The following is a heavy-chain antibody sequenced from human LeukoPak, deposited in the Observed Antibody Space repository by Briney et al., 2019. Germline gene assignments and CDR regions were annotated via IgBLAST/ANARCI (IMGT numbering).Heavy chain of an antibody. J-gene: IGHJ6*03. CDR1: GYTFNNYG. D-gene: IGHD1/OR15-1a*01. CDR2: ISVYNGNT. V-gene: IGHV1-18*01. Sequence: ASVKVSCKASGYTFNNYGIIWVRQAPGQGLEWMGWISVYNGNTNYAPKLQGRVTMTTDTSTSTALMELRSLTSDDTAVYYCARTAPGTSLGGYYYYMDVWGKGTTVTVSS. CDR3: ARTAPGTSLGGYYYYMDV.